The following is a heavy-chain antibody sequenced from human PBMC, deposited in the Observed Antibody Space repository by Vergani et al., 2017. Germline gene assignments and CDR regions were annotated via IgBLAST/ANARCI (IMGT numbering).Heavy chain of an antibody. CDR1: GGTFSSYA. V-gene: IGHV1-69*18. CDR3: ARGLITMVRGVIPYYYYGMDV. J-gene: IGHJ6*02. D-gene: IGHD3-10*01. Sequence: QLVQSGPEVKKPGSSVKVSCKASGGTFSSYAIIWVRQAPGQGLEWMGRIIPIFGTANYAQKFQGRVTITADESTSTAYMELSSLRSEDTAVYYCARGLITMVRGVIPYYYYGMDVWGQGTTVTVSS. CDR2: IIPIFGTA.